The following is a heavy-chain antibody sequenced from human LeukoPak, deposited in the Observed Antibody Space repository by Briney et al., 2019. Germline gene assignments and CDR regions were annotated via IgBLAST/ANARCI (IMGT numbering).Heavy chain of an antibody. D-gene: IGHD3-10*01. V-gene: IGHV1-8*01. CDR3: ARGVNLRRGRGDWFDP. CDR2: MNPNSGNT. CDR1: GYTFTSYD. J-gene: IGHJ5*02. Sequence: ASVKVSCKASGYTFTSYDINWVRQATGQGLEWMGWMNPNSGNTGYAQKFQGRVTMTRNTSISTAYMELSSLRSEDTAVYYCARGVNLRRGRGDWFDPWGQGTLVTVSS.